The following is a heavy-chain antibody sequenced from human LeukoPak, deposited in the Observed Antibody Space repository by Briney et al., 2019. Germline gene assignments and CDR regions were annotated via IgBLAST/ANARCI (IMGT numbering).Heavy chain of an antibody. CDR2: ISADGQLT. D-gene: IGHD3-10*01. CDR3: ARDPYNTILSRLAH. Sequence: PGGSLRLSCAGSGFAFGTYAMSWVRQAPGMGLEWVSSISADGQLTYYADSVEGRFTVSRANSKNTMYLQLNSLRAEDTATYYCARDPYNTILSRLAHWGQGTLVTVSS. V-gene: IGHV3-23*01. J-gene: IGHJ4*02. CDR1: GFAFGTYA.